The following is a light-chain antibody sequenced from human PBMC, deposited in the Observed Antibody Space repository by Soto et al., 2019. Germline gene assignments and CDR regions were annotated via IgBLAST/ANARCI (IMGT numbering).Light chain of an antibody. V-gene: IGKV2-30*01. CDR2: KVT. CDR1: QSLVYSDGNTY. CDR3: MQGTHWPPYT. J-gene: IGKJ2*01. Sequence: DVVMTQSPLSLPVTLGQPASISCRSSQSLVYSDGNTYLNWFQQRPGPSPRRLIYKVTNRDSGVPDRCSGSGSGTDFTLKSSRVEDEDVGVYYCMQGTHWPPYTFGQGTKLEIK.